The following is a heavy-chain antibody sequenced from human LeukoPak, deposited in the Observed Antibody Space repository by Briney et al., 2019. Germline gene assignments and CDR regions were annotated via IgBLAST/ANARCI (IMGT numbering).Heavy chain of an antibody. CDR2: IYYSGST. Sequence: PSETLSLTCTVSGGSISSSYWSWIRQPPGKGLEWIGYIYYSGSTNYNPSLKSRVTISVDTSKNQFSLKLSSVTAADTAVYYCVRGVGATPEYWGQGTLVTVSS. CDR1: GGSISSSY. V-gene: IGHV4-59*01. D-gene: IGHD1-26*01. CDR3: VRGVGATPEY. J-gene: IGHJ4*02.